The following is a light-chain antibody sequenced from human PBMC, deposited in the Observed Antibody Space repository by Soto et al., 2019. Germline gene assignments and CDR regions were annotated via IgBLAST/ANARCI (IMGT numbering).Light chain of an antibody. V-gene: IGLV2-14*01. Sequence: QSALTQPASVSGSPGQSITISCTGTSSEVGGYNYVSWYQQHPGKAPKLMIYDVSNRPSGVSNRFSGSKSGNTASLTISGLQAEDEADYFCRSYTSSSTVVFGGGTKLTVL. CDR1: SSEVGGYNY. CDR3: RSYTSSSTVV. CDR2: DVS. J-gene: IGLJ2*01.